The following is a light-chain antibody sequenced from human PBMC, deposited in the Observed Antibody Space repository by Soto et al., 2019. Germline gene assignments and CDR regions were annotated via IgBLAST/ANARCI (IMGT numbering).Light chain of an antibody. CDR2: TNN. V-gene: IGLV1-40*01. Sequence: QSALTQPPSVSGAPGQWVTISCTGSNSNIGAGYDVHWYLQLPGTAPKLLVYTNNDRPSGVPDRFSGSKSGTSASLAITGLQAEDEADYYCQSYDSRLSAYVFGTGTKVTVL. CDR1: NSNIGAGYD. J-gene: IGLJ1*01. CDR3: QSYDSRLSAYV.